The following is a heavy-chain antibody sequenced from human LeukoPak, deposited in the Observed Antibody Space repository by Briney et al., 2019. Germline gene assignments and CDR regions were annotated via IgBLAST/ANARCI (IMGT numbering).Heavy chain of an antibody. CDR1: GFTFRSYG. J-gene: IGHJ4*02. CDR3: AKERKLLPFDC. D-gene: IGHD4-23*01. CDR2: ITYDGSKS. V-gene: IGHV3-30*18. Sequence: PGGSLRLSCAASGFTFRSYGMHWVRQVPGKGLEWVGVITYDGSKSFYADSVKGRFTISRDNSRDTLYLQMNSLRVEDRAVYYCAKERKLLPFDCWGQGTLVTVSS.